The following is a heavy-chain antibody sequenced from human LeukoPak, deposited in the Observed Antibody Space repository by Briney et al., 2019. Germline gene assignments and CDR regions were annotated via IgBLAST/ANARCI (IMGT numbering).Heavy chain of an antibody. V-gene: IGHV3-21*01. CDR1: GFSVSNNY. J-gene: IGHJ4*02. D-gene: IGHD3-22*01. Sequence: SGGSLRLSCAASGFSVSNNYMNWVRQAPGKGLEWVSSISTGSSYIYYADSVKGRFTISRENAKNSLYLQMNSLRAEDTAVYYCARDSTPYDSSGYCYDYWGQGTLVTVSS. CDR3: ARDSTPYDSSGYCYDY. CDR2: ISTGSSYI.